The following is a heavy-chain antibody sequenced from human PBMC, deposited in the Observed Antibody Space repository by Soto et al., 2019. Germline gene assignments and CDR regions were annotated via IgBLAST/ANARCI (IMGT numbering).Heavy chain of an antibody. J-gene: IGHJ1*01. Sequence: QLELQESGSGLLKPSQTLSLTCTVSDWSISSAGYSWTWVRQPPGQGLEWMGYISKSGSTHYNPSLRKRLTMSIDTSKKQFSLSLTSVIAADTAVYYCARVEHPLYGAGAAVEHLLYWGHGALVTVSS. CDR2: ISKSGST. V-gene: IGHV4-30-2*01. CDR3: ARVEHPLYGAGAAVEHLLY. CDR1: DWSISSAGYS. D-gene: IGHD2-8*01.